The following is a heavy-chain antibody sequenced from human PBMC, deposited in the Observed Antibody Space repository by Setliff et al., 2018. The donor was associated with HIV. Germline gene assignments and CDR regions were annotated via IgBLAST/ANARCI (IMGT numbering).Heavy chain of an antibody. CDR3: ARGRILYGNDY. V-gene: IGHV4-34*01. Sequence: SETLSLTCAVYGGSFSGYYWNWIRQPPGKGLEWIGEINHSGGTNYNPSLKSRVTISVDTSKNQFSLTLSSMTAADTAVYYCARGRILYGNDYWGQGTLVTVSS. CDR1: GGSFSGYY. CDR2: INHSGGT. D-gene: IGHD3-10*01. J-gene: IGHJ4*02.